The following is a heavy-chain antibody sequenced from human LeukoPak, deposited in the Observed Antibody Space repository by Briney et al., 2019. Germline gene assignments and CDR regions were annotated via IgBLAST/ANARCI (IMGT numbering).Heavy chain of an antibody. D-gene: IGHD5-24*01. V-gene: IGHV4-59*12. CDR3: VTRAADGYLYFDL. Sequence: SETLSLTCTVSGGSISSYYWSWIRQSPGKGLECIGYIHYTGSTNYNPSLKSRVTISVETSKNQFSLKLKSVTAADTAMYYRVTRAADGYLYFDLWGRGTLVTVSS. CDR2: IHYTGST. J-gene: IGHJ2*01. CDR1: GGSISSYY.